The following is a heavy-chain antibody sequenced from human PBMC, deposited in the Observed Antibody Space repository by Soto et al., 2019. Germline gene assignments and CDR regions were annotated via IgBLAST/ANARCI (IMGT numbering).Heavy chain of an antibody. CDR2: INHSGST. CDR3: ARPKRDCTNGVCYTSSDWFDP. J-gene: IGHJ5*02. D-gene: IGHD2-8*01. V-gene: IGHV4-34*01. CDR1: GGSFSGYY. Sequence: SETLSLTCAVYGGSFSGYYWSWIRQPPGKGLEWIGEINHSGSTNYNPSLKSRVTISVDTSKNQFSLKLSSVTAADTAVYYCARPKRDCTNGVCYTSSDWFDPWGQGTLVTVSS.